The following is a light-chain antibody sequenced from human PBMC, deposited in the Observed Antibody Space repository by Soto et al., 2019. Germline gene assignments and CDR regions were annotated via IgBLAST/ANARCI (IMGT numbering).Light chain of an antibody. Sequence: EIVMTQSPATLSLSPGDRATLSCRASQSITRNLAWYQQHPGQPPRLLVYGASTRATGIPVRFSGSGSGTDFTLTISSLQPDDFATYYCQQYNSYPWTFGQGTKVDI. CDR1: QSITRN. CDR3: QQYNSYPWT. J-gene: IGKJ1*01. V-gene: IGKV3-15*01. CDR2: GAS.